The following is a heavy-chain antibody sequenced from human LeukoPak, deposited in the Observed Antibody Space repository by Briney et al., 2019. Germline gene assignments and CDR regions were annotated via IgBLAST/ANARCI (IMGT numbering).Heavy chain of an antibody. D-gene: IGHD3-22*01. CDR2: ITRSSSYI. Sequence: PGGSLRLSCAASGFTFNTYTMNWVRQAPGRGLEWLSSITRSSSYISYADSVKGRFTISGDNAKNSLYLQMDSLRVEDTAVYYCARNYDSGGYHAAFDIWGQGTMVTVSS. CDR3: ARNYDSGGYHAAFDI. CDR1: GFTFNTYT. V-gene: IGHV3-21*06. J-gene: IGHJ3*02.